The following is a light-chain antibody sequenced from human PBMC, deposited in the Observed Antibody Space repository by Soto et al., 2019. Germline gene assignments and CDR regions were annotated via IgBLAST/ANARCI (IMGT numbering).Light chain of an antibody. V-gene: IGKV3-15*01. CDR3: QQYYNWPRT. J-gene: IGKJ1*01. Sequence: EIVMTQSPATLSVSPGDRPTLSGRASQSVSSNLAWYQHKPPHAHRLLLYGADTRASGIHARFSGSGSGTEFTPSIRSLQSEDFAVYYCQQYYNWPRTFGQGTKVDI. CDR2: GAD. CDR1: QSVSSN.